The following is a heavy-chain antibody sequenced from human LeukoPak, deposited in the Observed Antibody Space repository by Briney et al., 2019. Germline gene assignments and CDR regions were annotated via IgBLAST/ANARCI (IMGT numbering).Heavy chain of an antibody. Sequence: PSQTLSLTCTVSGGSISSGDYYWSWIRQPPGKGLEWIGYIYYSGSTYYNPSLESRVTISVDTSKNQFSLKLSSVTAADTAVYYCARGDSAYYYDSSGYGYWGQGTLVTVSS. CDR2: IYYSGST. CDR3: ARGDSAYYYDSSGYGY. CDR1: GGSISSGDYY. J-gene: IGHJ4*02. D-gene: IGHD3-22*01. V-gene: IGHV4-30-4*08.